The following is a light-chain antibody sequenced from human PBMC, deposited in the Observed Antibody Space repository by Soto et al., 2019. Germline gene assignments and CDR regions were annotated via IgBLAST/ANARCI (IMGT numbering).Light chain of an antibody. CDR3: QQRGNWPVT. CDR1: QSVASN. J-gene: IGKJ1*01. CDR2: GAS. Sequence: EIVMTQSPASLSVSPGDGATLSCRASQSVASNVAWYQQKPGQGPRLLIHGASTRAVGVPARFSGSGSGTDFTLTISSLEPDDFAVYYCQQRGNWPVTFGQGTRVDIK. V-gene: IGKV3-11*01.